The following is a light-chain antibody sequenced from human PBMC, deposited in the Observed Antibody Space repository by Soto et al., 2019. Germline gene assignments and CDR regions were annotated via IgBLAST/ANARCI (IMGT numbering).Light chain of an antibody. J-gene: IGKJ1*01. CDR3: QQYNGYWT. CDR2: EAS. CDR1: QSISDS. Sequence: DIQMTQSPSTLSASVGDRVTITCRASQSISDSLAWYQQKPGKAPKLLIYEASNLKSGVPSRFSGRGSGTDYTPTSSCLQPDDFASYYCQQYNGYWTFGQGTKVEIK. V-gene: IGKV1-5*03.